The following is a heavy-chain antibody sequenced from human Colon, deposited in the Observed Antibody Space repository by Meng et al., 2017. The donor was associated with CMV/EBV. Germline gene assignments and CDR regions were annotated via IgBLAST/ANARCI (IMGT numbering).Heavy chain of an antibody. Sequence: GESLRLSCAASGFTFSSYAMSWVRQAPGKGLEWVSAISGSGGSTYYADSVKGRFTISRDNSKNTLYLQMNSLRAEDTAVYYCQPTPQVVPAAIFPTFDYWARERWSPSPQ. V-gene: IGHV3-23*01. CDR2: ISGSGGST. CDR1: GFTFSSYA. J-gene: IGHJ4*02. CDR3: QPTPQVVPAAIFPTFDY. D-gene: IGHD2-2*02.